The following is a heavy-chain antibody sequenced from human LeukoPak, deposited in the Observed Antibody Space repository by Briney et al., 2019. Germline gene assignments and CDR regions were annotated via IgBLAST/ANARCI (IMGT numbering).Heavy chain of an antibody. V-gene: IGHV3-64D*09. CDR1: GFTFRNYA. D-gene: IGHD5-12*01. CDR2: ISTNGDST. Sequence: PGGSLRLSCSATGFTFRNYAMHWVRQAPGKGLEYVSSISTNGDSTYYADSVKGRFTISRDNSKNTLYLQMSSLRADDTAVYYCVKLSYGGYIRGYFDYWGQGTLVTVSS. CDR3: VKLSYGGYIRGYFDY. J-gene: IGHJ4*02.